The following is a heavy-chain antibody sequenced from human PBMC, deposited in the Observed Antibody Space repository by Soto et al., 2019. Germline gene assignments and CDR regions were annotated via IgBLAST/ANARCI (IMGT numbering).Heavy chain of an antibody. CDR3: AKDISSWYPSDDFYQYGMDV. D-gene: IGHD6-13*01. V-gene: IGHV3-23*01. CDR1: GFTFSSYA. J-gene: IGHJ6*02. Sequence: PGGSLRLSCAASGFTFSSYAMSWVRQAPGKGLEWVSGISGSGGNTYYADSVKGRFTISRDNSKNTLYLQMNSLRAEDTAVYHCAKDISSWYPSDDFYQYGMDVWGQGTTVTVSS. CDR2: ISGSGGNT.